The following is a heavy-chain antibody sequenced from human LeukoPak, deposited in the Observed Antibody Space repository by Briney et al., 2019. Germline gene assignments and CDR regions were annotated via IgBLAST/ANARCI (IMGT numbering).Heavy chain of an antibody. CDR2: INPNSGGT. Sequence: GASVKVSCKASGYTFTSYYMHWVRQAPGQGLEWMGWINPNSGGTNYAQKFQGRVTITRDTSISTAYMELSRLRSDDTAVYYCARDARFGEFRFDYWGQGTLVTVSS. J-gene: IGHJ4*02. CDR3: ARDARFGEFRFDY. V-gene: IGHV1-2*02. CDR1: GYTFTSYY. D-gene: IGHD3-10*01.